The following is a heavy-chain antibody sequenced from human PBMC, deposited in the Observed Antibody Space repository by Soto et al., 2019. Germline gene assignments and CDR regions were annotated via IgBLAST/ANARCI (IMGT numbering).Heavy chain of an antibody. CDR3: ARASSSWFNDAFDI. Sequence: ASVKVSCKASGYTFTSCDINWVRQATGQGLEWTGWMNPNSGNTGYAQKFQGRVTMTRNTSISTAYMELSSLRSEDTAVYYCARASSSWFNDAFDIWGQGTMVTVSS. CDR1: GYTFTSCD. D-gene: IGHD6-13*01. V-gene: IGHV1-8*01. CDR2: MNPNSGNT. J-gene: IGHJ3*02.